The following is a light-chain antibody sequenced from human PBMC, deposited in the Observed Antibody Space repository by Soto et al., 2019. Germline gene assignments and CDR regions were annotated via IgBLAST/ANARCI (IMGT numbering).Light chain of an antibody. CDR2: DVS. CDR3: SSYTSSGTLVV. CDR1: SSDVAGYNY. J-gene: IGLJ2*01. Sequence: QSALTQPASVSGSTGQSITISCTGTSSDVAGYNYVSWYQQHPGKAPKLMISDVSSRPSGVSNRFSGSKSGNTASLTISGLQAEDEADYYCSSYTSSGTLVVFCGGSKLTVL. V-gene: IGLV2-14*01.